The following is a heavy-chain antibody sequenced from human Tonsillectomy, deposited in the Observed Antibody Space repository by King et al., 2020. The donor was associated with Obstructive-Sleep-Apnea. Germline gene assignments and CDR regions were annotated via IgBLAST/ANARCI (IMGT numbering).Heavy chain of an antibody. CDR3: AKDYGDLTGLDP. D-gene: IGHD4-17*01. CDR2: IFHTGNT. Sequence: LQLQESGPGLVKPSETLSLTCAVSVYSISTGYYWGWIRQPPGKVLEGIGSIFHTGNTYYNPSLKCRVTISVDTSRNQFSLKLSSVTAADTAVYYCAKDYGDLTGLDPWGQGTLVTVSS. J-gene: IGHJ5*02. V-gene: IGHV4-38-2*02. CDR1: VYSISTGYY.